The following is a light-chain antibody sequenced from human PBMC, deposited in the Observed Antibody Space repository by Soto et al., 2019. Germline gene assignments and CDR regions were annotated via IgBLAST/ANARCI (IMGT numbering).Light chain of an antibody. J-gene: IGKJ1*01. Sequence: EIVLTQSPGTLSVPPGERATLSCRASQSVSSKLAWYQQKPGQAPRLLFYGASTGATGIPARLSGSGSETEFTLYISSLQSEDVAVWYCQKYNTWQGTFGQGTKGDIK. CDR2: GAS. V-gene: IGKV3-15*01. CDR3: QKYNTWQGT. CDR1: QSVSSK.